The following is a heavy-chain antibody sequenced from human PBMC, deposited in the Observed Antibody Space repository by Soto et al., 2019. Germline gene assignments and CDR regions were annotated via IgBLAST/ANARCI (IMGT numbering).Heavy chain of an antibody. CDR2: ISYDGSNK. V-gene: IGHV3-30-3*01. CDR3: ARGLYYDFWSGYYIGIDY. CDR1: GFTFSSYA. D-gene: IGHD3-3*01. Sequence: RLSCAASGFTFSSYAMHWVHQAPGKGLEWVAVISYDGSNKYYADSVKGRFTISRDNSKNTLYLQMNSLRAEDTAVYYCARGLYYDFWSGYYIGIDYWGQGTLVTVSS. J-gene: IGHJ4*02.